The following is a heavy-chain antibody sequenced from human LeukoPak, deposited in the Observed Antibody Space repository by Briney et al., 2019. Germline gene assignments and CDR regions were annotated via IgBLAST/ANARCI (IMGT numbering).Heavy chain of an antibody. D-gene: IGHD2-15*01. J-gene: IGHJ6*02. CDR2: IYYGGST. CDR1: GGSISSSSYY. Sequence: KSSETLSLTCTVSGGSISSSSYYWGWIRQPPGKGLEWVGSIYYGGSTYYNPSLKSRLTISVDTSKNQFSLKLSSVTAADTAVYYCARIRLEYCSGGSCFYYGMDVWGQGTTVTVSS. V-gene: IGHV4-39*01. CDR3: ARIRLEYCSGGSCFYYGMDV.